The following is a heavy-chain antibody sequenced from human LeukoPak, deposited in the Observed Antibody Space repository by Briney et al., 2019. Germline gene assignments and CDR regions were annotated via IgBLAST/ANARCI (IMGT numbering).Heavy chain of an antibody. CDR1: GYTLTELS. J-gene: IGHJ4*02. V-gene: IGHV1-24*01. CDR2: FDPEDGET. Sequence: ASVKVSCKVSGYTLTELSMHWVRQAPGKGLEWMGGFDPEDGETIYAQKFQGRVTMTEDTSTDTAYMELNSLRSEDTAVYYCATHYDILTGYRYWGQGTLVTVSS. D-gene: IGHD3-9*01. CDR3: ATHYDILTGYRY.